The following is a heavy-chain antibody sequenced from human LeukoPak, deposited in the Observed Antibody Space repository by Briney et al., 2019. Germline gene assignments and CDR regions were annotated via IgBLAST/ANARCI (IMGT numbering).Heavy chain of an antibody. J-gene: IGHJ4*02. CDR1: GFTFSSYA. Sequence: GGSLRLSCAASGFTFSSYAMSWVRQAPGKGLEWVSIIFGSGKTYYADSVRGRFTISRDNSKSTVYLQMNSLRVEDTAVYYCATVQQGNYFDSWGQGTLVTAPS. CDR3: ATVQQGNYFDS. V-gene: IGHV3-23*01. D-gene: IGHD1/OR15-1a*01. CDR2: IFGSGKT.